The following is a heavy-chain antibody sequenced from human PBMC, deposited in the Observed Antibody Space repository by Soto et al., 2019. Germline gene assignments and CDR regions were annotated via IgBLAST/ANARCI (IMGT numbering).Heavy chain of an antibody. J-gene: IGHJ4*02. D-gene: IGHD3-10*01. V-gene: IGHV1-69*08. CDR3: ARDYYYGSGSSMDIFDS. Sequence: QVQLLQSGPEVKKPGSSVKVSCKASRDTFNTYTITWVRQAPGQGLEWMGRIIPRTDIANYAQKFQDRVSITADRSTSTAYMELSSLRFDDTAVYYCARDYYYGSGSSMDIFDSWGQGTLVTVSS. CDR1: RDTFNTYT. CDR2: IIPRTDIA.